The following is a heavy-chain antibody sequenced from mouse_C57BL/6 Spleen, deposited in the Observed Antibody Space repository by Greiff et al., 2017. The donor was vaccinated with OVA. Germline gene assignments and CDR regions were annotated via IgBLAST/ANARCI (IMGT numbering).Heavy chain of an antibody. CDR1: GYTFTSYG. CDR3: ALYYSNYFLDG. CDR2: IYPRSGNT. V-gene: IGHV1-81*01. Sequence: LVESGAELARPGASVKLSCKASGYTFTSYGISWVKQRTGQGLEWIGEIYPRSGNTYYNEKFKGKATLTADKSSSTAYMELRSLTSEDSAVYFCALYYSNYFLDGWGTGTTVTVSS. D-gene: IGHD2-5*01. J-gene: IGHJ1*03.